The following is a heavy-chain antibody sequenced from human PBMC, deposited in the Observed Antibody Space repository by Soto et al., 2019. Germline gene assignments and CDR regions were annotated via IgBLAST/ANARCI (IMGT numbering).Heavy chain of an antibody. J-gene: IGHJ4*02. V-gene: IGHV3-23*01. CDR3: AKDRRAGGNSAFYFDF. CDR1: GFKFSNYA. D-gene: IGHD3-16*01. Sequence: GGSLRLSCAASGFKFSNYAMSCVRQAPGKGLEWVSLISATGGGTYYADSVKGRFTISRDNSHNTLYLHVHSLTAEDTAVYYCAKDRRAGGNSAFYFDFWGQGAQVTVSS. CDR2: ISATGGGT.